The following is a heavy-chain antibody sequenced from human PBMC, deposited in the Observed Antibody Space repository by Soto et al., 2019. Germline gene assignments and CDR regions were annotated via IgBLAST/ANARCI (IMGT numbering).Heavy chain of an antibody. Sequence: EVQLVESGGGLVQPGGSLRLSCAASGFTFSSYWMHWVRQAPGKGLVWVSRINRDGSSTSYADSVKGRFTISRDNAKNTLYLQMNSPRAEDTAVYYCTSVADGDWGVFDYWGQGTLVTVSS. CDR1: GFTFSSYW. CDR3: TSVADGDWGVFDY. CDR2: INRDGSST. V-gene: IGHV3-74*01. J-gene: IGHJ4*02. D-gene: IGHD7-27*01.